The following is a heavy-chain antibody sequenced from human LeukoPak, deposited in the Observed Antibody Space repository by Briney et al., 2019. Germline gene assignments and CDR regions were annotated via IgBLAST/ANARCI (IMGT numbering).Heavy chain of an antibody. CDR2: INAGSGNT. J-gene: IGHJ4*02. D-gene: IGHD1-14*01. CDR1: GYTFTSYA. CDR3: ARDAGMMGYFDY. V-gene: IGHV1-3*03. Sequence: ASVKVSCKASGYTFTSYAMHWVRQAPGQRLEWMGWINAGSGNTKYSQEFQGRVTITRDTSASTAYMELSSLRSEDMAVYYCARDAGMMGYFDYWGQGTLVTVSS.